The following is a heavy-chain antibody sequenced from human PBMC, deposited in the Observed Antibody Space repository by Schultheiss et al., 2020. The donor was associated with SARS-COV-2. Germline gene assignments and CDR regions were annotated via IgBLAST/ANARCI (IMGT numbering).Heavy chain of an antibody. CDR1: GGTFTSYG. Sequence: ASVKVSCKASGGTFTSYGISWVRQAPGQGLEWMGWINPNSGGTNYAQKFQGWVTMTRDTSISTAYMELSRLRSDDTAVYYCARLGHFWNDYYYYGMDVWGQGTTVTVSS. CDR2: INPNSGGT. CDR3: ARLGHFWNDYYYYGMDV. J-gene: IGHJ6*02. V-gene: IGHV1-2*04. D-gene: IGHD3-3*02.